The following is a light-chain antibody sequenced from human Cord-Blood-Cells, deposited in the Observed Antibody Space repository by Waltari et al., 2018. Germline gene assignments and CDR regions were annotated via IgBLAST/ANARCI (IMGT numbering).Light chain of an antibody. CDR2: DVS. CDR1: SSDVGGYNY. J-gene: IGLJ1*01. V-gene: IGLV2-11*01. Sequence: QSALAQPRSVSGSPGPSLPLSCTGTSSDVGGYNYVSWYQQHPGKAPKLMIYDVSKRPSGVPDRFSGSKSGNTASLTISGLQAEDEADYYCCSYAGSYTYVFGTGTKVTVL. CDR3: CSYAGSYTYV.